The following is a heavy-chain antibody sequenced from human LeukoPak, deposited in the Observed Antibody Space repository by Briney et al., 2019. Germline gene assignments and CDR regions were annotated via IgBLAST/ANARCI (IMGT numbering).Heavy chain of an antibody. D-gene: IGHD2-15*01. Sequence: PGGSLRLSCAVSGFTVSSNYMSWVRQAPGKGLEWVSVIYSGGSTYYADSVKGRFTISRDNSKNTLYLQMNSLRAEDTAVYYCARVRMVAASYFDYWGQGTLVTVSS. CDR1: GFTVSSNY. CDR3: ARVRMVAASYFDY. J-gene: IGHJ4*02. CDR2: IYSGGST. V-gene: IGHV3-66*01.